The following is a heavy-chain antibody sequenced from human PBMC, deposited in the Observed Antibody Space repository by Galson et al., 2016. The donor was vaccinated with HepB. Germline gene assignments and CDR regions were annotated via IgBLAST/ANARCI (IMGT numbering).Heavy chain of an antibody. J-gene: IGHJ4*02. Sequence: SLRLSCAASGFTFSTYSMNWVRQAPGKGLEWVSSISHSSSYIYYADSVEGRFTISRDNAKNSLYLQMNSLRAEDTAVYYCARIPWFGELLFDPLDYWGQGTLVTVSS. CDR3: ARIPWFGELLFDPLDY. CDR2: ISHSSSYI. V-gene: IGHV3-21*01. CDR1: GFTFSTYS. D-gene: IGHD3-10*01.